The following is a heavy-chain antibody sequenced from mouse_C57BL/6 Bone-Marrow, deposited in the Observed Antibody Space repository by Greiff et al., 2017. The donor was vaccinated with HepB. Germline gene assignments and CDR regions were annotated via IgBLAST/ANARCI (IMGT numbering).Heavy chain of an antibody. D-gene: IGHD2-1*01. CDR3: TRSCGNYFGYWYFDV. Sequence: VKLQESGAELVRPGASVTLSCKASGYTFTDYEMHWVKQTPVHGLEWIGAIDPETGGTAYNQKFKGKAILTADKSSSTAYMELRSLTSEDSAVYYCTRSCGNYFGYWYFDVWGTGTTVTVSS. J-gene: IGHJ1*03. V-gene: IGHV1-15*01. CDR2: IDPETGGT. CDR1: GYTFTDYE.